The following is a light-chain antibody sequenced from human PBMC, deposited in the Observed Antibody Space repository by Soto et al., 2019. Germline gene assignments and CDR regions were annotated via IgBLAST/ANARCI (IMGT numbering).Light chain of an antibody. CDR2: EVS. CDR1: SSDVGSYNL. Sequence: QSVLTQPASVSGSPGQSITISCTGTSSDVGSYNLVSWYQQHPGKAPKLMIYEVSKRPSGVSNRFSGSKSGNTASLTISGLQAEDEADYYCCSYAGSSTPLIFGTGTKDTDL. V-gene: IGLV2-23*02. J-gene: IGLJ1*01. CDR3: CSYAGSSTPLI.